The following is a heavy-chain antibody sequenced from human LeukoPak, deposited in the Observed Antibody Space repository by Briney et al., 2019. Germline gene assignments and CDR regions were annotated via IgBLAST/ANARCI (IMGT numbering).Heavy chain of an antibody. Sequence: GESLKISCAASGFTFSSYWMSWVRQAPGKGLEWVANIKQDGSEKYYVDSVKGRFTISRDNAKNSLYLQMNSLRAEDTAVFYCARLIGWSRFDPWGQGALVTVSS. CDR3: ARLIGWSRFDP. D-gene: IGHD6-19*01. J-gene: IGHJ5*02. CDR1: GFTFSSYW. V-gene: IGHV3-7*02. CDR2: IKQDGSEK.